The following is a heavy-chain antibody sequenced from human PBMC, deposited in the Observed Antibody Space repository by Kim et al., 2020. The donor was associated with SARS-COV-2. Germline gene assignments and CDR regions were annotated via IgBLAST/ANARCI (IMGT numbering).Heavy chain of an antibody. CDR3: ARGVLGDSSGYYSDAFDI. J-gene: IGHJ3*02. CDR1: GFTVSSNY. D-gene: IGHD3-22*01. Sequence: GGSLRLSCAASGFTVSSNYMSWVRQAPGKGLEWVSVIYSGGSTYYADSVKGRFTISRDNSKNTLYLQMNSLRAEDTAVYYCARGVLGDSSGYYSDAFDIWGQGTMVTVSS. V-gene: IGHV3-53*01. CDR2: IYSGGST.